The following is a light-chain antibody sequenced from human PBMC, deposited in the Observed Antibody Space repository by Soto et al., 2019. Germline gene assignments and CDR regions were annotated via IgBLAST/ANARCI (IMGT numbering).Light chain of an antibody. V-gene: IGKV1-39*01. CDR1: QSISTY. J-gene: IGKJ2*01. Sequence: DIRMTQSPSSLSASVGDRVSITCRASQSISTYLNWYQQKPGKAPKLLIYAASSLQSGVPSRFSGSGSGTDFTLTISSLQPEDFTTYYCQPSYSSLYTFGQGTNLQIE. CDR3: QPSYSSLYT. CDR2: AAS.